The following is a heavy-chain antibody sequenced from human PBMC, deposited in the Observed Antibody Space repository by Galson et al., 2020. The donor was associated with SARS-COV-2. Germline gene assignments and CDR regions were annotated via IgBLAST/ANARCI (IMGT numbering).Heavy chain of an antibody. Sequence: ASVKVSCKVSGYTLTELSMHWVRQAPGKGLEWMGGFDPEDGETIYAQKFQGRVTMTEDTSTDTAYMELSSLRSEDTAVYYCVTATTIYCSSTSCQQNYYYYYGMDVWGQGTTVTVSS. CDR1: GYTLTELS. J-gene: IGHJ6*02. CDR3: VTATTIYCSSTSCQQNYYYYYGMDV. V-gene: IGHV1-24*01. D-gene: IGHD2-2*01. CDR2: FDPEDGET.